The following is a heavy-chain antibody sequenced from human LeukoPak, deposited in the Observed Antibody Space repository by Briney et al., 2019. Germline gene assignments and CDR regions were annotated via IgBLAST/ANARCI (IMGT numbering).Heavy chain of an antibody. V-gene: IGHV3-23*01. CDR1: GFTFSDYP. CDR3: AKGSGSSCYSPCDY. CDR2: ICANDGNT. D-gene: IGHD2-15*01. Sequence: GGSLRLSCAASGFTFSDYPMSWVRQAPGKGLEWVSVICANDGNTYYADAVKGRFTISRDNSKDTLYLQMDSLRAEDTAVYYCAKGSGSSCYSPCDYWGQGILVTVSS. J-gene: IGHJ4*02.